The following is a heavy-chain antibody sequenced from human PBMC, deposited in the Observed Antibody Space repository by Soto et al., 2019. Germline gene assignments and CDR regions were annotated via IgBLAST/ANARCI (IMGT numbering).Heavy chain of an antibody. Sequence: GGSLRLSCAASGFTFSSYAMHWVRQAPGKGLEWVSVISYDGSNEYYADSVKGRFTISRDNSKNTLYLQMNSLRAEDTAVYYCAKSGPALDYWGQGTLVTVSS. J-gene: IGHJ4*02. V-gene: IGHV3-30-3*02. CDR3: AKSGPALDY. CDR2: ISYDGSNE. CDR1: GFTFSSYA.